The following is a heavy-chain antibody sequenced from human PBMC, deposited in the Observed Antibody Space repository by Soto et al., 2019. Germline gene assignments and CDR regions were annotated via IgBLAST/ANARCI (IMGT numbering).Heavy chain of an antibody. CDR3: ASTVAGQAARPARTYYFDY. Sequence: SETLSLTCTVSGGSISSYYWSWIRQPPGKGLEWIGYIYYSGSTNYNPYLKSRVTISVDTSKNQFSLKLISVTDADTAVYYCASTVAGQAARPARTYYFDYWGQGTLVTVSS. V-gene: IGHV4-59*01. CDR2: IYYSGST. D-gene: IGHD6-6*01. CDR1: GGSISSYY. J-gene: IGHJ4*02.